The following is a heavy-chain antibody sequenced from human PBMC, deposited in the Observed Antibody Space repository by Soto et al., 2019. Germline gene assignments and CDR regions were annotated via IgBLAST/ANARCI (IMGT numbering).Heavy chain of an antibody. J-gene: IGHJ6*02. CDR1: GFTFSSYG. CDR3: AKKKSPGGGTDYYYGMDV. D-gene: IGHD1-1*01. Sequence: GGSLRLSCAASGFTFSSYGMHWVRQAPGKGLAWVAVISYDGSNKYYADSVKGRFTISTDNSKNTLYLQMNSLRAEDTAVYYCAKKKSPGGGTDYYYGMDVWGQGTTVTVSS. V-gene: IGHV3-30*18. CDR2: ISYDGSNK.